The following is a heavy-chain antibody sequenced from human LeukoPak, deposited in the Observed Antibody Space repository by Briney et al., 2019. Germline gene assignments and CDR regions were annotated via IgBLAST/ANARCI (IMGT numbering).Heavy chain of an antibody. V-gene: IGHV1-69*01. CDR2: IIPTFGTA. J-gene: IGHJ6*03. CDR1: GGTFSSYA. D-gene: IGHD3-3*01. Sequence: SVKVSCKASGGTFSSYAISWVRQAPGQGLEWMGGIIPTFGTANYAQKFQGRVTITADESTSTAYMELSSLRSEDTAVYYCARDATNFWSGYSYYYYMDVWGKGTTVTVSS. CDR3: ARDATNFWSGYSYYYYMDV.